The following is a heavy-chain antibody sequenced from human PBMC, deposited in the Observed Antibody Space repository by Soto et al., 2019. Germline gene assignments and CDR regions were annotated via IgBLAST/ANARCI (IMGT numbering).Heavy chain of an antibody. V-gene: IGHV4-30-2*01. D-gene: IGHD4-17*01. CDR1: GGSIRSGGCS. CDR3: ARAHYGDYGYGMDV. CDR2: IYHSGST. Sequence: SETLSLTCAVSGGSIRSGGCSWSWIRQPPGKGLEWIGYIYHSGSTYYNPSLKSRVTISVDRSKNQFSLKLSSVTAADTAVYYCARAHYGDYGYGMDVWGQGTTVTVS. J-gene: IGHJ6*02.